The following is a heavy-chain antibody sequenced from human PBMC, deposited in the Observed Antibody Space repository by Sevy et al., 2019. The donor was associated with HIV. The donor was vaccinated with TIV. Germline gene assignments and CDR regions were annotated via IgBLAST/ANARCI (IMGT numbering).Heavy chain of an antibody. V-gene: IGHV3-23*01. CDR3: AKGTLVVPTVIYYYYGMSV. CDR1: GFTFSSYA. D-gene: IGHD2-2*02. J-gene: IGHJ6*02. CDR2: ISHSGDGT. Sequence: GESLKISCAASGFTFSSYAMSWVRQAPGKGLEWVSAISHSGDGTYYADSVKGRFTISRDNSKKTLYLEMNSLRAEDTAVYYCAKGTLVVPTVIYYYYGMSVWGQGTTVTVSS.